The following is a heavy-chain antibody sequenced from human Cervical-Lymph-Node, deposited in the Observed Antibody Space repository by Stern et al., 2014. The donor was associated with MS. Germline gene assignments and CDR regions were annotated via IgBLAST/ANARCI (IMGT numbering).Heavy chain of an antibody. CDR3: AENMDV. CDR2: ISPKNGDT. V-gene: IGHV1-2*02. CDR1: GFTFSNYY. Sequence: QLVQSGAEVKKPGASVQVSCKASGFTFSNYYIHWLRQAPGQRPEWMGKISPKNGDTNYAPQFPGRGPMNWDTFTGFFSLEMAGVRFDDTAVYYCAENMDVWGRGTMVAVSS. J-gene: IGHJ6*02.